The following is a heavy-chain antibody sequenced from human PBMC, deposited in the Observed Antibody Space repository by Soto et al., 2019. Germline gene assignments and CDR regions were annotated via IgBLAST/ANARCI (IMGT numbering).Heavy chain of an antibody. V-gene: IGHV3-30-3*01. J-gene: IGHJ6*01. D-gene: IGHD2-15*01. Sequence: QVQLVESGGGVVQPGRSLRLSCAASGFTFSSYAMHWVRQAPGKGLEWVAVISYDGSNKYYADSVKGRFTISRDNSKNTLYLQMNSLRAEDTAVYYCAREADGGQYYYYGMDVW. CDR3: AREADGGQYYYYGMDV. CDR1: GFTFSSYA. CDR2: ISYDGSNK.